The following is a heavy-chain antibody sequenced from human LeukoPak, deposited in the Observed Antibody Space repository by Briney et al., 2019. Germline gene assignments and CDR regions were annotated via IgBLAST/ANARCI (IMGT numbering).Heavy chain of an antibody. V-gene: IGHV3-23*01. CDR3: AKDAIPGNSVWDYFAY. J-gene: IGHJ4*02. CDR2: IDGGTDT. Sequence: GGSLRLSCAASGFTFSSCAMSWVRQAPGKGLEWVSSIDGGTDTYYADSVKGRFTVSRDNSKNTLYLQLNSLRAEDSAVYYCAKDAIPGNSVWDYFAYWGQGTLVTVSS. D-gene: IGHD1-7*01. CDR1: GFTFSSCA.